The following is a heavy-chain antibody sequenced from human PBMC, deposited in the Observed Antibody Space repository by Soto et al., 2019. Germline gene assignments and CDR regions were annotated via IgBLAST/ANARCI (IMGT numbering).Heavy chain of an antibody. J-gene: IGHJ4*02. D-gene: IGHD6-19*01. V-gene: IGHV1-8*01. CDR1: GYTFTSYD. CDR2: MNPSTGST. Sequence: QVQLVQSGAEVKKPGASVKVSCKASGYTFTSYDIKWVRQATGQGLEWMGWMNPSTGSTGFAQKFQGRVTMISNTSISTGYLELSSLTSEDTAVYYCARGRLVAGTVDYWGQGTLVTVSS. CDR3: ARGRLVAGTVDY.